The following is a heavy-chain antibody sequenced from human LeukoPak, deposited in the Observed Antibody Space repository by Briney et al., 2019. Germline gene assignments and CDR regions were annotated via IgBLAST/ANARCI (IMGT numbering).Heavy chain of an antibody. CDR3: ARGLGGFTFGGVIDPFDY. J-gene: IGHJ4*02. D-gene: IGHD3-16*02. V-gene: IGHV1-8*01. CDR2: MNPNSGNT. CDR1: GYTFTSYD. Sequence: ASVKVSCNASGYTFTSYDINWVRQATGQGLEWMGWMNPNSGNTGYAQQFQGRVTMTRNTSISTAYMELSSLRSEDTAVYYCARGLGGFTFGGVIDPFDYWGQGTLVTVSS.